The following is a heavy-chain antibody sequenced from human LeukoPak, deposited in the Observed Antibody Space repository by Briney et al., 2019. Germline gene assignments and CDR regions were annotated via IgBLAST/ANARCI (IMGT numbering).Heavy chain of an antibody. Sequence: PSETLSLTFTVSGGSISSDDYYWSWIRQPPGKDLEWIGYIYYSGSTYYNPSLKSRVTISVDTSKNQFSLRLSSVTAADTAVYYCAREFGTAMPYLDYWGQGTLVTVSS. CDR2: IYYSGST. CDR1: GGSISSDDYY. J-gene: IGHJ4*02. D-gene: IGHD5-18*01. CDR3: AREFGTAMPYLDY. V-gene: IGHV4-30-4*01.